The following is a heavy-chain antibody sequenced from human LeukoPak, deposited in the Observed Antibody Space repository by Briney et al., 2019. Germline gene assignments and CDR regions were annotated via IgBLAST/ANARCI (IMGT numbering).Heavy chain of an antibody. V-gene: IGHV3-30*18. CDR3: AKDLSTTTVIHVGWFDP. CDR2: VSYDGSNK. Sequence: GGSLRLSCAASGFTFSSYGMHWVRQAPGKGLEWVAVVSYDGSNKYYADSVKGRFTISRDNSKNTLYLQMNSLRAEDTAVYYCAKDLSTTTVIHVGWFDPWGQGTLATVSS. D-gene: IGHD4-11*01. CDR1: GFTFSSYG. J-gene: IGHJ5*02.